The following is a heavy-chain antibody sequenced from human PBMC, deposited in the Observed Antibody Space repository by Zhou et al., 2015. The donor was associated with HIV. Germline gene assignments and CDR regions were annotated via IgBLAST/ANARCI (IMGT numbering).Heavy chain of an antibody. J-gene: IGHJ4*02. CDR3: AKETDPRHYDILTGYSH. Sequence: QVHLVQSGAEVKRPGSSVKVSCRSSGGTFNNFAISWLRQAPGQGPEWMGGISPISITPTYAQKFQGRVTITADKSTGTVYMELRSLRSEDTATYYCAKETDPRHYDILTGYSHWGQGTLVTVSS. CDR1: GGTFNNFA. V-gene: IGHV1-69*06. CDR2: ISPISITP. D-gene: IGHD3-9*01.